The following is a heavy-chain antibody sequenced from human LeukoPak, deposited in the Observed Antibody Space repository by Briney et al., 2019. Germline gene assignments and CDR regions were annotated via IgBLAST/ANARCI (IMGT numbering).Heavy chain of an antibody. Sequence: GGSLRLSCAASGFTFSSYSMNWVRQAPGKGLEWVSSISGSSSYIYYADSVKGRFTISRDNAKNSLYLQMNSLRAEDTAVYYCARVAGAMVLDYWGQGTLVTVSS. J-gene: IGHJ4*02. CDR3: ARVAGAMVLDY. V-gene: IGHV3-21*01. CDR2: ISGSSSYI. CDR1: GFTFSSYS. D-gene: IGHD5-18*01.